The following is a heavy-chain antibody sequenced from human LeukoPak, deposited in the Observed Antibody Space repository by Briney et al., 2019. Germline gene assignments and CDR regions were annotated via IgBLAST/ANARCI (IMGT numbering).Heavy chain of an antibody. J-gene: IGHJ5*02. CDR1: GFTFDDYA. D-gene: IGHD6-13*01. CDR3: ARVVGIAAAAPPRVEWFDP. V-gene: IGHV3-9*01. CDR2: ISWNSGSI. Sequence: GRSLRLSCAASGFTFDDYAMHWVRQAPGKGLEWVSGISWNSGSIGYADSVKGRFTISRDNAKNSLYLQMNSLRAEDTAVYYCARVVGIAAAAPPRVEWFDPWGQGTLVTVSS.